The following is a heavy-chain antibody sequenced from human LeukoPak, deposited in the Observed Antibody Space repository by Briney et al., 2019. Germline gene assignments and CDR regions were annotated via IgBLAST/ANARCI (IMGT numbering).Heavy chain of an antibody. V-gene: IGHV3-30*04. CDR2: ISYDGSNK. Sequence: GGSLRLSCAASGFTFSSYAMHWVRQAPGKGLEWVAVISYDGSNKYYADSVKGRFTISRDNSKNTLYLQMNSLRAEDTAVYYCARGYLYCSGGSCYSAPFDYWGQGTLVTVSS. CDR1: GFTFSSYA. CDR3: ARGYLYCSGGSCYSAPFDY. D-gene: IGHD2-15*01. J-gene: IGHJ4*02.